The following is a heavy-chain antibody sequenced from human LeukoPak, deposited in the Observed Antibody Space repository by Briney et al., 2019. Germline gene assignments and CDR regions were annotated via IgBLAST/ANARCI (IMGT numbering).Heavy chain of an antibody. V-gene: IGHV3-74*01. CDR2: IDYEGGTT. CDR1: GFTFSSHW. D-gene: IGHD1/OR15-1a*01. Sequence: PGGSLRLSCVASGFTFSSHWMHWVRQVPGKGLVWVSRIDYEGGTTDYADSVEGRFTISRDNARNTLYLQMNSLRAEYTAIHYCAMNNWGIDYWGLGTLVTVSS. J-gene: IGHJ4*01. CDR3: AMNNWGIDY.